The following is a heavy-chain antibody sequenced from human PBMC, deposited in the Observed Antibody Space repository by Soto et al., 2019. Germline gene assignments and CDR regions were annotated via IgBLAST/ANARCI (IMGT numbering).Heavy chain of an antibody. CDR3: ARGVGQGYFDWLLGLMDV. V-gene: IGHV3-11*05. D-gene: IGHD3-9*01. CDR1: GFIFRDYY. Sequence: GGSLRLSCAASGFIFRDYYMSWIRQAPGKGLEWISYISASGGYTTYADSVKGRFTISRDSAKNSLYLQMHSLRAEDTAVYYCARGVGQGYFDWLLGLMDVW. CDR2: ISASGGYT. J-gene: IGHJ6*01.